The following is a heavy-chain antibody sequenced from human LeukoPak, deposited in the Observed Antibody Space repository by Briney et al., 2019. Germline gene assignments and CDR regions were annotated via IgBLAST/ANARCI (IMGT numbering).Heavy chain of an antibody. CDR3: ARDREVGATGYYFDY. J-gene: IGHJ4*02. V-gene: IGHV3-20*04. CDR2: INWNGGST. CDR1: GFTFDDYG. D-gene: IGHD1-26*01. Sequence: GGSLRLSCAASGFTFDDYGMSSVRQAPGEGLEWVSGINWNGGSTGYADSVKGRFTISRDNAKSALYLQMNSLRAEDTALYYCARDREVGATGYYFDYWGQGTLVTVSS.